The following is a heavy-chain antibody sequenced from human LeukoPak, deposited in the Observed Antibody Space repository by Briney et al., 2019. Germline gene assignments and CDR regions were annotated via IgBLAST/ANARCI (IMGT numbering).Heavy chain of an antibody. Sequence: GGSLRLSCAASGFTFSSYWMHWVRQAPGKGLVWVSRINTDGSSTSYADSVKGRFTISRDNAKNTLYLQMNSLRAEDTAVYYCARARDPGHDAFDIWGQGTMVTVSS. J-gene: IGHJ3*02. CDR3: ARARDPGHDAFDI. D-gene: IGHD1-1*01. CDR2: INTDGSST. CDR1: GFTFSSYW. V-gene: IGHV3-74*01.